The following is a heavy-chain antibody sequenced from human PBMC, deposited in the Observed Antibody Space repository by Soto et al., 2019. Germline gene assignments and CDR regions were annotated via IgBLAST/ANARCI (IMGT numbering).Heavy chain of an antibody. CDR1: RGSISSSSHY. CDR3: ARLTKGYCSGNICFPF. V-gene: IGHV4-39*01. CDR2: MYYSGNT. D-gene: IGHD2-15*01. Sequence: QLQLQESGPGLVKPSETLSLTCTVSRGSISSSSHYWGWIRQPPGKGLEWIGSMYYSGNTYYNPSLTSRVTISVDTSKNQFSLTLSSVTAADTAVYYCARLTKGYCSGNICFPFWGHGTLVTVSS. J-gene: IGHJ4*01.